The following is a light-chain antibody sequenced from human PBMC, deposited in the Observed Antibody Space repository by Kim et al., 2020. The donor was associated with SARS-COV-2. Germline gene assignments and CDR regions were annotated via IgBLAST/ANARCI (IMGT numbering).Light chain of an antibody. V-gene: IGLV1-44*01. Sequence: QSVLTQAPSASGTPGQRVTISCSGGSSNIGDNTVNWYQQLPGTAPKLLIYSNNQRPSGVPDRFSGSKSGTSASLAISGLQSEDEADYYCAAWDDSLNGLWVFGGGTKLTVL. CDR3: AAWDDSLNGLWV. J-gene: IGLJ3*02. CDR1: SSNIGDNT. CDR2: SNN.